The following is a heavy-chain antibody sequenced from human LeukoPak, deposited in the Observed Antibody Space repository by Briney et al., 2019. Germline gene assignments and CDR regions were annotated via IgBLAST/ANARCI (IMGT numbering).Heavy chain of an antibody. CDR1: GFTFSSYG. CDR2: IWYDGSNK. J-gene: IGHJ4*02. Sequence: GGSLRLSCAASGFTFSSYGMHWVRQAPGKGLEWVAVIWYDGSNKYYAGSVKGRFTISRDNSKNTLYLQMNSLRAEDTAVYYCAGSTLYGAQDYWGQGTLVTVSS. D-gene: IGHD4-17*01. V-gene: IGHV3-33*01. CDR3: AGSTLYGAQDY.